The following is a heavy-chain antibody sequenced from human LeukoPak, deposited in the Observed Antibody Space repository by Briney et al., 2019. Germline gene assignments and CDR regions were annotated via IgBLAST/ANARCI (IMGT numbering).Heavy chain of an antibody. D-gene: IGHD2-2*01. CDR3: ARDQPVYCSSTSCYGYEGYYYYGMDV. J-gene: IGHJ6*04. Sequence: GGSLRLSCAASGFTFSSYWMHWVRQAPGKGLVWVSRINSDGSSTSYADSVKGRFTISRDNAKNTLYLQMNSLRAEDTAVYCCARDQPVYCSSTSCYGYEGYYYYGMDVWGKGTTVTVSS. V-gene: IGHV3-74*01. CDR2: INSDGSST. CDR1: GFTFSSYW.